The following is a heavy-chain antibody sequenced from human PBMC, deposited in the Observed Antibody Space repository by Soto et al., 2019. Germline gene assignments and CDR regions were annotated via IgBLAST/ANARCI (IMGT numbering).Heavy chain of an antibody. J-gene: IGHJ3*01. D-gene: IGHD3-22*01. CDR1: XXXXXXYX. CDR2: ISTYNGDT. CDR3: ARDRGYYESTGYLGRALDV. V-gene: IGHV1-18*01. Sequence: QVHLVQSGAEVKKPGASVXXXCXAXXXXXXXYXIXWVREAPGQGLEWMGWISTYNGDTDYPQKVQGRVTMTTDTSTSTAYMELRRLSSDDTAVYYCARDRGYYESTGYLGRALDVXXXGTMVTVSS.